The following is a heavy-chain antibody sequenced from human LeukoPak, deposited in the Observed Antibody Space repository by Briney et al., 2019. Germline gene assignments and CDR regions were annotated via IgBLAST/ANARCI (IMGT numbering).Heavy chain of an antibody. Sequence: GGSLRLSCAASGFTFSDYYMSWIRQAPGKGLEWLSYISSSGTTIYYADSVKGRFTISRDNAKNSLYLQMNSLRVEDTAVYYCTRDSGRFRLDYWGQGILVTVSS. CDR1: GFTFSDYY. D-gene: IGHD6-19*01. CDR3: TRDSGRFRLDY. J-gene: IGHJ4*02. CDR2: ISSSGTTI. V-gene: IGHV3-11*04.